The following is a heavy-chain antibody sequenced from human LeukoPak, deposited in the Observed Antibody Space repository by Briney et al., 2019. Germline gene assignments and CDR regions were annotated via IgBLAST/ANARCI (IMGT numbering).Heavy chain of an antibody. D-gene: IGHD1-26*01. Sequence: SETLSLTCTVSGVSISSHNYHWGWIRQPPGKGLEWIGSIYYSGTTYYNPSLKSRVTISIDTSKNQFSLRLSSVTAADTAVYYCARHIELRNSGDYWGQGTLVTVSS. V-gene: IGHV4-39*01. CDR2: IYYSGTT. J-gene: IGHJ4*02. CDR1: GVSISSHNYH. CDR3: ARHIELRNSGDY.